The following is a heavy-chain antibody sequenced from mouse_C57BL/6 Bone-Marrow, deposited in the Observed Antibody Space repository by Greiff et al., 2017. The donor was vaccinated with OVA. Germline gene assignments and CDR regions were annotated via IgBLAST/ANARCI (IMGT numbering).Heavy chain of an antibody. Sequence: QLQQSGPVLVKPGASVKMSCKASGYTFTDYYMNWVKQSHGKSLEWIGVINPYNGGTSYNQKFKGKATLTVDKSSSTAYMELNSLTSEDSAVYYCARSGYHLDYWGQGTTLTVSS. D-gene: IGHD2-2*01. J-gene: IGHJ2*01. V-gene: IGHV1-19*01. CDR1: GYTFTDYY. CDR2: INPYNGGT. CDR3: ARSGYHLDY.